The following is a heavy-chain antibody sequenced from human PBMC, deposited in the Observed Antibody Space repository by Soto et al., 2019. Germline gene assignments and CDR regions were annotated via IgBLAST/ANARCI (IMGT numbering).Heavy chain of an antibody. Sequence: QSQTLSLTCAISGDSVSSNSAAWNWIRQSPSRGLEWLGRTYYRSKWYNDYAVSVKSRITINPDTSKNQFSLQLNSVTPEDTAVYYCARGGIRGWITMVRGVILDAFDIWGQGTMVTVSS. J-gene: IGHJ3*02. D-gene: IGHD3-10*01. CDR1: GDSVSSNSAA. CDR3: ARGGIRGWITMVRGVILDAFDI. CDR2: TYYRSKWYN. V-gene: IGHV6-1*01.